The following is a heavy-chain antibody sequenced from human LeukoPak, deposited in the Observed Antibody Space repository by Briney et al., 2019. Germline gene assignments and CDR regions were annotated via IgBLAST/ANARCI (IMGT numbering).Heavy chain of an antibody. CDR2: ISGSGGST. J-gene: IGHJ5*02. CDR3: AKEVRRWFGP. V-gene: IGHV3-23*01. CDR1: GFTFDDYG. Sequence: GGSLRLSCAASGFTFDDYGMSWVRQAPGKGLEWVSAISGSGGSTYYADSVKGRFTISRDNSKNTLYLQMSSLRAEDTAVYYCAKEVRRWFGPWGQGTLVTVSS. D-gene: IGHD4/OR15-4a*01.